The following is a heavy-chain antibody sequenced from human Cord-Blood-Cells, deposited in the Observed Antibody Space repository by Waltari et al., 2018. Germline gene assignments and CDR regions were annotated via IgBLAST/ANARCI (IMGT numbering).Heavy chain of an antibody. CDR3: ARGGHDCSSTRCYRY. D-gene: IGHD2-2*01. CDR2: ISEYKGNT. V-gene: IGHV1-18*04. J-gene: IGHJ4*02. Sequence: QVQLMQSGAEVKKPGASVKVSCTASAYTFTSYGISCVRQAPGQGLERMGWISEYKGNTNYAPKLQGRVTMTTDTLTITAYMELRSVRSDDTAVYYCARGGHDCSSTRCYRYWGQGTLVTVS. CDR1: AYTFTSYG.